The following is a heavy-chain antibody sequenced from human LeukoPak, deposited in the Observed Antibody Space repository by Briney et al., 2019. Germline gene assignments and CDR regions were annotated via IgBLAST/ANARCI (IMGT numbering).Heavy chain of an antibody. Sequence: PGGSLRLSCAASELTASSDYLSWVRQAPGKGLEWVSVIYSGGITYYTDSVKGRFTISRDNSRNTLYLQMNSLRAEDTALYYCARMGGGSSPASCGGNNWFDPWGEGTLVSVSS. J-gene: IGHJ5*02. CDR1: ELTASSDY. D-gene: IGHD2-15*01. V-gene: IGHV3-53*01. CDR3: ARMGGGSSPASCGGNNWFDP. CDR2: IYSGGIT.